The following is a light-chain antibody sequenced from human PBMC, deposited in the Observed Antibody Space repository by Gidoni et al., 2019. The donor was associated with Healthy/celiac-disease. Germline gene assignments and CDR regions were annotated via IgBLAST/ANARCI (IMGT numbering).Light chain of an antibody. CDR2: DTS. V-gene: IGLV7-46*01. Sequence: QAVVTQEPSLTVSPGGTVTLTCGSSTGAVTSGHYPYWFPQKPGQAPRTLIYDTSNKHSWTPARFSGSLLGGKAALTLSGAQPEDEAEYYCLLSYSGAQGVFGTGTKVTVL. J-gene: IGLJ1*01. CDR1: TGAVTSGHY. CDR3: LLSYSGAQGV.